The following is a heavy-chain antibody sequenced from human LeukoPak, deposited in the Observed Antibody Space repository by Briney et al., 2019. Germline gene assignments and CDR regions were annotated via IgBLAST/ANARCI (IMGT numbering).Heavy chain of an antibody. CDR2: ISYDGSNK. V-gene: IGHV3-30*04. CDR1: GFTFSSYA. D-gene: IGHD3-3*01. CDR3: ARVMYDFWSGYDFDY. Sequence: PGGSLRLSCAASGFTFSSYAMHWVRQAPGKGLEWVAVISYDGSNKYYADSVKGRFTISRDNSKNTLYLQMNSLRAEDTAVYYCARVMYDFWSGYDFDYWGQGTLVTVSS. J-gene: IGHJ4*02.